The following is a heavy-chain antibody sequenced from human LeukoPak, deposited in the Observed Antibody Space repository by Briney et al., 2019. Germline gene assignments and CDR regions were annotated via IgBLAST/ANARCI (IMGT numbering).Heavy chain of an antibody. V-gene: IGHV3-13*01. D-gene: IGHD2-15*01. CDR1: GFTFSSYD. J-gene: IGHJ6*02. Sequence: GGSLRLSCAASGFTFSSYDMHWVRQATGKGLEWVSAIGTAGDTYYPGSVKGRFTISRENAKNSLYLQMNSLRAGDTAVYYCARAGYCSGGSCYGMDVWGQGTTVTVSS. CDR2: IGTAGDT. CDR3: ARAGYCSGGSCYGMDV.